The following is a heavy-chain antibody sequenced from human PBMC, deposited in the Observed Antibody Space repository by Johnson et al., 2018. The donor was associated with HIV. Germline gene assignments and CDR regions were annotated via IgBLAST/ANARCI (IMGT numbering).Heavy chain of an antibody. Sequence: QVQLVESGGGVVQPGRSLRLSCAASGFTFSSYAMHWVRQAPGKGLEWVAVICYDGSNKYYADSVKGRFTISRDNSKNTLYLQISSLRAEDTAVYYCARHYGWGDHWDAFDIGGQRTMVTVSS. CDR2: ICYDGSNK. V-gene: IGHV3-33*08. D-gene: IGHD3-16*01. CDR1: GFTFSSYA. J-gene: IGHJ3*02. CDR3: ARHYGWGDHWDAFDI.